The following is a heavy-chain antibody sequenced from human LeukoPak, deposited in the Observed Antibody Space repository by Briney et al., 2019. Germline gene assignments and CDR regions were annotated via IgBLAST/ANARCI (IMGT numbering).Heavy chain of an antibody. Sequence: GGSLRLSCAASGFTVSSNYMSWVRQAPGKGLEWVSVIYSGGSTYYADSVKGRFTISRDNSKNTLYLQMNSLRAEDTAVYYCASNPHYYDSSGSAYYFDYWSQGTLVTVSS. J-gene: IGHJ4*02. CDR2: IYSGGST. V-gene: IGHV3-66*02. CDR1: GFTVSSNY. CDR3: ASNPHYYDSSGSAYYFDY. D-gene: IGHD3-22*01.